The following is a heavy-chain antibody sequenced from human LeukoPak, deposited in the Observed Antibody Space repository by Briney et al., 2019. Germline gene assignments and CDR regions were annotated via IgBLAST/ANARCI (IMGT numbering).Heavy chain of an antibody. CDR1: GFTFSSYA. CDR2: ISYDGSNK. D-gene: IGHD5-12*01. V-gene: IGHV3-30*01. Sequence: PGGSLRLSCAASGFTFSSYAMHWVRQAPGKGLEWVAVISYDGSNKYYADSVKGRFTISRDNSKNTLYLQMNSLRAEDTAVYYRARGGSPFDYWGQGTLVTVSS. J-gene: IGHJ4*02. CDR3: ARGGSPFDY.